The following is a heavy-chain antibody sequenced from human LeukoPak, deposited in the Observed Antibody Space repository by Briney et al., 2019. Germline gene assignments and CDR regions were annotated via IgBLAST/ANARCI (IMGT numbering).Heavy chain of an antibody. CDR2: ISWNRGSI. CDR3: AKGLRWSTVTNYYFDY. Sequence: PGGSLRLSCAASGFTFDDYAMHWVRQAPGKGLEWVSGISWNRGSIGYADSVKGRFTISRDNAKNSLYLQMNSLRVEDTALYYCAKGLRWSTVTNYYFDYWGQGTLVTVSS. J-gene: IGHJ4*02. D-gene: IGHD4-17*01. V-gene: IGHV3-9*01. CDR1: GFTFDDYA.